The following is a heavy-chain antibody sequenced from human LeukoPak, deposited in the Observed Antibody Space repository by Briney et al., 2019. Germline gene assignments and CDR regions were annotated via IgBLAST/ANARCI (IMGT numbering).Heavy chain of an antibody. CDR3: AKDGCSSSSCHANFYYYYYYHMDV. V-gene: IGHV3-23*01. CDR2: ISGSGGST. D-gene: IGHD2-2*01. CDR1: GFTFSSYA. J-gene: IGHJ6*03. Sequence: PGGSLRLSCAASGFTFSSYAMSWVRQAPGKGLEWLSGISGSGGSTHYADSVKGRFTISRDNSKNTRLLQMNSLRAEDTAVYYCAKDGCSSSSCHANFYYYYYYHMDVWGKGTTVTVSS.